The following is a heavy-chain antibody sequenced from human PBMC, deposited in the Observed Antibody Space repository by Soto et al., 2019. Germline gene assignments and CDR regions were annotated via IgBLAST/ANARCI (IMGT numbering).Heavy chain of an antibody. J-gene: IGHJ5*02. Sequence: QVQLQQWGAGLLKPAETLSLTCAVYGGSFSGYYWCWIRQPPGKGLEWFGEINQSGSTHYNPSLKSRVTKAVDTSKTQVSPKLSSVAAADTSVYYCASRHGKIRFFGPPQRKNWFDPWGQGTLVTVTS. V-gene: IGHV4-34*01. D-gene: IGHD3-3*01. CDR1: GGSFSGYY. CDR3: ASRHGKIRFFGPPQRKNWFDP. CDR2: INQSGST.